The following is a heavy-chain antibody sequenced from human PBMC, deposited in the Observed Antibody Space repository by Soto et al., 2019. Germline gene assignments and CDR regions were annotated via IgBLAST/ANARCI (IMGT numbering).Heavy chain of an antibody. D-gene: IGHD3-3*01. CDR3: ARSLESFFDY. Sequence: PSETLSLTCTVSGGSISSSSYYWGWIRQPPGKGLEWVGSIHYGGSTYYNPSLKSRVTISVDTSKNQFSLKLSSVTAADTAVYYCARSLESFFDYWGQGTLVTVSS. CDR1: GGSISSSSYY. V-gene: IGHV4-39*07. CDR2: IHYGGST. J-gene: IGHJ4*02.